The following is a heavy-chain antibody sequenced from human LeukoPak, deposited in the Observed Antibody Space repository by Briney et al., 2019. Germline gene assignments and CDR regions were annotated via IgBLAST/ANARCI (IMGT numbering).Heavy chain of an antibody. J-gene: IGHJ4*02. CDR2: ITTGGPNT. D-gene: IGHD7-27*01. Sequence: GGSLRLSCTASGFTFSSYTMSWVRQAPGKGLRWVSTITTGGPNTYYADSVKGRFTVSRDDSKNTLYLQMNSLRAEDTAVYYCAKDGGLWVSAHWGDSWGRGTLVTVS. CDR1: GFTFSSYT. CDR3: AKDGGLWVSAHWGDS. V-gene: IGHV3-23*01.